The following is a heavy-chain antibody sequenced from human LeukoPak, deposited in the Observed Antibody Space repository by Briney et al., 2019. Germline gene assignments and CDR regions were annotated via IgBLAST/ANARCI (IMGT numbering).Heavy chain of an antibody. Sequence: PGGSLRLSCAASGFTFSSYSMNWVRQAPGXGLXXXSSISSSSSYIYYADSVKGRFTISRDNAKNSLFLQMNSLRAEDTAVYYCASGGYRYDYLPDYWGQGTLVTVSS. CDR1: GFTFSSYS. J-gene: IGHJ4*02. CDR2: ISSSSSYI. D-gene: IGHD5-18*01. CDR3: ASGGYRYDYLPDY. V-gene: IGHV3-21*04.